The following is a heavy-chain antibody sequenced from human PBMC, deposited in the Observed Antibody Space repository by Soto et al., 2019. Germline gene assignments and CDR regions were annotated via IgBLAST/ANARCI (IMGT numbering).Heavy chain of an antibody. CDR3: ARDTNRIVVVPAAIFRRGYYMDV. V-gene: IGHV3-33*01. D-gene: IGHD2-2*01. CDR2: IWYDGSNK. CDR1: GFTFSSYG. Sequence: QPGGSLRLSCAASGFTFSSYGMHWVRQAPGKGLEWVAVIWYDGSNKYYADSVKGRFTISRDNSKNTLYLQMNSLRAEDTAVYYCARDTNRIVVVPAAIFRRGYYMDVWGKGTTVTVSS. J-gene: IGHJ6*03.